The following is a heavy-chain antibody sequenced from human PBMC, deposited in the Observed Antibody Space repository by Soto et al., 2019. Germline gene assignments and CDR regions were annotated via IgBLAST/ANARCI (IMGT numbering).Heavy chain of an antibody. V-gene: IGHV3-30*04. D-gene: IGHD2-21*02. Sequence: GGSLRLSCAASGFTFSNYAMHWVRQAPGKGLECVAVISYNGGNRFYRDYVKGRFTISRDNSKNTVHLQIDSLRAEDTAVYYCARDAFDCGGDCYLSPWGQGTLVTAPQ. CDR1: GFTFSNYA. CDR3: ARDAFDCGGDCYLSP. CDR2: ISYNGGNR. J-gene: IGHJ5*02.